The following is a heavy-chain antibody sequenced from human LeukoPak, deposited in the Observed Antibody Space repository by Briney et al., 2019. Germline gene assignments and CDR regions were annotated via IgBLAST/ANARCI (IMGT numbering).Heavy chain of an antibody. CDR3: VSPNRDGYNPGCWYYFDY. V-gene: IGHV5-51*01. J-gene: IGHJ4*02. CDR2: IYPGDSDT. D-gene: IGHD5-24*01. CDR1: GYSFTSYW. Sequence: GESLKISRKGSGYSFTSYWIGWVRQMPGKGLEWMGTIYPGDSDTRYSPSFQGQVTISGDKSISTAYLQWSSLQASDTAMYYCVSPNRDGYNPGCWYYFDYWGQGTLVTVSS.